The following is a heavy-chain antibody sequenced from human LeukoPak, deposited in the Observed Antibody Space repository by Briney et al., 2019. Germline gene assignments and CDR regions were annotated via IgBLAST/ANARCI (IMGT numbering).Heavy chain of an antibody. CDR1: GFSFSNYD. D-gene: IGHD3-10*01. CDR2: IDNSGSTI. Sequence: GGSLRLSCEASGFSFSNYDMNWVRQAPGKGLEWGSYIDNSGSTIYYADSVKGRFTISRDNAKKSLYLQLSSLRAEDTAVYYCARRDVLLWFGELQSRIYYYYMDVWGKGTTVTVSS. CDR3: ARRDVLLWFGELQSRIYYYYMDV. V-gene: IGHV3-48*03. J-gene: IGHJ6*03.